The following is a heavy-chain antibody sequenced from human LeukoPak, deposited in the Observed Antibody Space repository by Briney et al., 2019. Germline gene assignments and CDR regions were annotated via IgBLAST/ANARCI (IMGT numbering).Heavy chain of an antibody. Sequence: GGSLRLSCAASGFTFSSYGMHWVRQAPGKGLERVAFIRYDGSNKYYADSVKGRFTISRDNYKNTLYLQMNSLRAEDTAVYYCARVTYGSGTYGAFDYWGQGTLVTVSS. CDR3: ARVTYGSGTYGAFDY. V-gene: IGHV3-30*02. CDR2: IRYDGSNK. CDR1: GFTFSSYG. J-gene: IGHJ4*02. D-gene: IGHD3-10*01.